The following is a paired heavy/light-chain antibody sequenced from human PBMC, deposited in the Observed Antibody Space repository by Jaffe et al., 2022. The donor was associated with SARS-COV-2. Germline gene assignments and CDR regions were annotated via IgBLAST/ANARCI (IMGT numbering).Light chain of an antibody. CDR1: QSVRNNY. V-gene: IGKV3-20*01. CDR3: HQYGSSPLT. Sequence: EIVLTQSPGTLSLSPGERATLSCRASQSVRNNYLAWYQRRPGQAPRILIYGASSRATGIPDRLSGSGSGTDFTLTISRLEPEDSAVYYCHQYGSSPLTFGGGTKVEIK. J-gene: IGKJ4*01. CDR2: GAS.
Heavy chain of an antibody. CDR1: GGSISNYY. Sequence: QVQLQESGPGLVKPSETLSLTCSVSGGSISNYYWTWIRQPPGKRLEWIGNIYNSGTTNYNPSLKSRVTISVDTSKNQFSLKLDSVTAADTAVYFCARGAGWLPDYWGQGTLVTVSS. J-gene: IGHJ4*02. CDR3: ARGAGWLPDY. V-gene: IGHV4-59*01. D-gene: IGHD6-19*01. CDR2: IYNSGTT.